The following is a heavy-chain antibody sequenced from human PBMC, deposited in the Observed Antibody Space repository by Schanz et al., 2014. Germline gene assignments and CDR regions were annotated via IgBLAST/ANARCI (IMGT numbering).Heavy chain of an antibody. CDR3: ARESVSRTRLFDP. CDR1: GYSFTNHY. J-gene: IGHJ5*02. CDR2: ISPSSGGT. Sequence: QVQLVQSGAELKNPGASVKVSCKASGYSFTNHYLHWVRQAPGQGLEWMGRISPSSGGTNYAQNFQGRVTMTKDTSINTVYMELSTLTSDDTAVYYCARESVSRTRLFDPWGQGTLVTVSS. D-gene: IGHD3-3*01. V-gene: IGHV1-2*06.